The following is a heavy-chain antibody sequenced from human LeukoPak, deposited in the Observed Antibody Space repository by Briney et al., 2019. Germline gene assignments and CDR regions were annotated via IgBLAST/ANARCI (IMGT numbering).Heavy chain of an antibody. D-gene: IGHD3-10*01. J-gene: IGHJ3*02. V-gene: IGHV4-39*01. CDR3: YLTYYYGSGSYRPFDI. Sequence: SETLSLTCTVSGGSISSSSYYWGWIRQPPGKGLEWIGSIYYSGSTYYNPSLKSRVTISVDTSKNQFSLKLSSVTAADTAVYYCYLTYYYGSGSYRPFDIWGQGTMVTVSS. CDR1: GGSISSSSYY. CDR2: IYYSGST.